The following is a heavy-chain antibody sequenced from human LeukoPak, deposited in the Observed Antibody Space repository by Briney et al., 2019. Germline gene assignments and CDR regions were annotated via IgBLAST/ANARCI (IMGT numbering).Heavy chain of an antibody. CDR2: IYPGDSDT. D-gene: IGHD3-22*01. CDR1: GYNFTAYW. J-gene: IGHJ4*02. CDR3: ARHETYYYDSSGYYYWSFDF. V-gene: IGHV5-51*01. Sequence: GESLKISCNGFGYNFTAYWIGWVRQMPGKGLEWMGTIYPGDSDTRYSPSFQGQVTISADKSISTAYLQWSSLKASDTAMYYCARHETYYYDSSGYYYWSFDFWGQGTLVTVSS.